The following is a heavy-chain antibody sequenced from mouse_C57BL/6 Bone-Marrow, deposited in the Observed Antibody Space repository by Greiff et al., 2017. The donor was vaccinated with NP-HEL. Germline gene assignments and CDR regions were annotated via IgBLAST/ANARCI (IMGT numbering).Heavy chain of an antibody. J-gene: IGHJ2*01. CDR2: IYPGSGST. CDR3: ARFPFITTVVAPNY. V-gene: IGHV1-55*01. Sequence: QVQLQQPGAELVKPGASVKMSCKASGYTFTSYWITWVKQRPGQGLEWIGDIYPGSGSTNYNEKFKSKATLTVDTSSSTAYMQLSSLTSEDSAVYYCARFPFITTVVAPNYWGQGTTLTVSS. D-gene: IGHD1-1*01. CDR1: GYTFTSYW.